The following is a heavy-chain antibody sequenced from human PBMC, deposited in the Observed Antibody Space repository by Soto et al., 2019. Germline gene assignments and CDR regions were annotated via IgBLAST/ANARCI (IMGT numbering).Heavy chain of an antibody. D-gene: IGHD3-22*01. CDR2: ISGSGGST. CDR1: GGSISSSSYY. J-gene: IGHJ3*02. CDR3: AKDMRLDDSSAKVPHAFDI. V-gene: IGHV3-23*01. Sequence: PSETLSLTCTVSGGSISSSSYYRGWIRQPPGKGLEWVSAISGSGGSTYYADSVKGRFTISRDNSKNTLYLQMNSLRAEDTAVYFCAKDMRLDDSSAKVPHAFDIWGQGTMVTVSS.